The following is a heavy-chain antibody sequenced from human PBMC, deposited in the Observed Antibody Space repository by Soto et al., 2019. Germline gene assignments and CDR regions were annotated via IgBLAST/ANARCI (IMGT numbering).Heavy chain of an antibody. CDR3: ASNIAVAGASWYYGMDA. Sequence: SSETLSLTCTVSGGSISSSSYYWGWIRQPPGKGLEWIGSIYYSGSTYYNPSLKSRVTISVDTSKNQFSLKLSSVTAADTAVYYCASNIAVAGASWYYGMDAWGQGXTVTVSS. CDR1: GGSISSSSYY. V-gene: IGHV4-39*01. CDR2: IYYSGST. J-gene: IGHJ6*02. D-gene: IGHD6-19*01.